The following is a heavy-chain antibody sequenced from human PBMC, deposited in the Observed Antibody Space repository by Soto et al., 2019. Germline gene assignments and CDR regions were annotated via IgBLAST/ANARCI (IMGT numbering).Heavy chain of an antibody. CDR1: GGSISSGDYY. Sequence: QVQLQESGPGLVKPSQTLSLTCTVSGGSISSGDYYWSWIRQPPGKGLEWIGYLYYSGRTYYKPSLKSRVTISVDTCKSQCSLKLSSVTAADTAVYYCDRYFECLGVRYCGQGALVIVSS. V-gene: IGHV4-30-4*01. D-gene: IGHD3-9*01. J-gene: IGHJ4*02. CDR2: LYYSGRT. CDR3: DRYFECLGVRY.